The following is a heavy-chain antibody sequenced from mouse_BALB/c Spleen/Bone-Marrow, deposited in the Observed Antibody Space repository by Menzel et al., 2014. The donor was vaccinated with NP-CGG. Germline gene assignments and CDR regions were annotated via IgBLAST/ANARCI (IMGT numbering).Heavy chain of an antibody. V-gene: IGHV1S56*01. CDR3: ARPPGSSAAWFAY. CDR2: IYPGNVNT. Sequence: QVQLKQSGPELVKPGASVRISCKASGYTFTSYYIHWVKQRPGQGLEWIGWIYPGNVNTKYNEKFKGKATLTADKSSSPAYMQLSSLTSEAAAVYFCARPPGSSAAWFAYWGQGTLVTVSA. CDR1: GYTFTSYY. D-gene: IGHD1-1*01. J-gene: IGHJ3*01.